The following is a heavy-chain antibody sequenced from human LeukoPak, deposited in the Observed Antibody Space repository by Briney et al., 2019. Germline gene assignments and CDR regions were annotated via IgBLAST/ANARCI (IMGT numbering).Heavy chain of an antibody. Sequence: SETLSLTCAVYGGSFSGYYWSWIRQPPGKGLEWIGEINHSGSTNYNPSLKSRVTISVDTSKNQFSLKLSSVTAADTAVYYCARLSGRKGWWYQYYYYGMDVWGQGTTVTVSS. CDR1: GGSFSGYY. V-gene: IGHV4-34*01. D-gene: IGHD2-15*01. CDR2: INHSGST. CDR3: ARLSGRKGWWYQYYYYGMDV. J-gene: IGHJ6*02.